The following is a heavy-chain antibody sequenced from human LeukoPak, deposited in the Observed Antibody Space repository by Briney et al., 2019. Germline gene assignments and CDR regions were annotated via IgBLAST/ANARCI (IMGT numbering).Heavy chain of an antibody. CDR3: VREKAAYNWFDP. CDR1: GGSFSGYY. Sequence: SETLSLTCAVDGGSFSGYYWSWIRQPPGKGLEWIGYIHYSGNTNYNPSLKSRVTISIDTSNNQFSLKLSSVTAADTAVYYCVREKAAYNWFDPWGQGTLVTVSS. D-gene: IGHD6-13*01. V-gene: IGHV4-59*01. J-gene: IGHJ5*02. CDR2: IHYSGNT.